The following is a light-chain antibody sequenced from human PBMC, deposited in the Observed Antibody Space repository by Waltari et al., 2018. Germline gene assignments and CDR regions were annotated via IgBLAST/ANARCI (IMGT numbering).Light chain of an antibody. V-gene: IGKV4-1*01. Sequence: DIVMTQSPDSLAVSLGERVTINCKSSQSVLYSSNNKNYLAWYQHKPGQPPKLLIYWASTRESGVPDRFSGSGSGTDFTLTITSLQAEDVAVYYCQQYFTTFTVTFGGGTKVEIK. J-gene: IGKJ4*01. CDR1: QSVLYSSNNKNY. CDR3: QQYFTTFTVT. CDR2: WAS.